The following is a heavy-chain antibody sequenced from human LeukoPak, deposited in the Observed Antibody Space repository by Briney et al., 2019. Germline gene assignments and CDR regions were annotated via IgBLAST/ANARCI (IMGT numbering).Heavy chain of an antibody. J-gene: IGHJ5*02. CDR2: ISGSGGST. CDR3: ARGYSSSWYFNWFDP. CDR1: GFTFSSYA. V-gene: IGHV3-23*01. D-gene: IGHD6-13*01. Sequence: GGSLRLSCAASGFTFSSYAMSWVRQAPGKGLEWVSAISGSGGSTYYADSVKGRFTISRDNSKNTLYLQMNSLRAEDTAVYYCARGYSSSWYFNWFDPWGQGTLVTVSS.